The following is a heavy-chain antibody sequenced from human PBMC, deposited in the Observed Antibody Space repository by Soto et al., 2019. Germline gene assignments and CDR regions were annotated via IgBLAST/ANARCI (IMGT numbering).Heavy chain of an antibody. Sequence: PSETLSLTCSVLGDSISDTRYYWGWIRQSPEKGLEWIGSISHDGHAYYNPSLKSRVTLFADTSRNQFSLKMKSVTVADTALYFCARQVYGDYFGGNWFAPWGQGALVTSPQ. J-gene: IGHJ5*02. CDR2: ISHDGHA. V-gene: IGHV4-39*01. CDR3: ARQVYGDYFGGNWFAP. D-gene: IGHD4-17*01. CDR1: GDSISDTRYY.